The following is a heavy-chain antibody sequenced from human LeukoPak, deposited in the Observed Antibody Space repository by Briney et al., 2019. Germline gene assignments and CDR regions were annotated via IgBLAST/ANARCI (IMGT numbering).Heavy chain of an antibody. D-gene: IGHD3-16*01. CDR1: GYTFTSYA. CDR3: ARVRAGEGMDV. Sequence: ASVKVSCKASGYTFTSYAMHWVRQAPGQGLEWMGWISAYNGNTNYAQKLQGRVTMTTDTSTSTAYMELRSLRSDDTAVYNCARVRAGEGMDVWGQGTTVTVSS. V-gene: IGHV1-18*01. J-gene: IGHJ6*02. CDR2: ISAYNGNT.